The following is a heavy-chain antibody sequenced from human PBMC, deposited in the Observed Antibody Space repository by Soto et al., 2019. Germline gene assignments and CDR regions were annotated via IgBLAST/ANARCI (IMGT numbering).Heavy chain of an antibody. J-gene: IGHJ4*02. V-gene: IGHV4-4*01. D-gene: IGHD6-13*01. CDR2: IFHSGSS. CDR1: GGSISSDNW. Sequence: ETLSLTCAVSGGSISSDNWWSWVRQPPGKGLEWIGDIFHSGSSVYSPSLKNRVTLSVDTSTNQFSLKLSSMTAADTAVYFCARGDLSYSSGWYHFDSWGQGTLVTVSS. CDR3: ARGDLSYSSGWYHFDS.